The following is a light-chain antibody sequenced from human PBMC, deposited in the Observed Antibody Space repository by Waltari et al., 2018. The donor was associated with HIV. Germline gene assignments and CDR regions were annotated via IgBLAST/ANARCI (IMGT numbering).Light chain of an antibody. CDR2: DAS. V-gene: IGKV3-15*01. Sequence: EIVMTQSPATLWLSPGETATLSCRTRQSIATNLAWYQQKRGQAPKLLIYDASTGAAGVPPRFSCSGSGTEFNLTIDSLQSDDFAIYYCQQYNNWPYTFARGSKVEVK. CDR1: QSIATN. J-gene: IGKJ2*01. CDR3: QQYNNWPYT.